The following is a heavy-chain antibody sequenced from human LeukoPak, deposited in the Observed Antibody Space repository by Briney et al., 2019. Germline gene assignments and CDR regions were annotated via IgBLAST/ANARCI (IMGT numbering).Heavy chain of an antibody. J-gene: IGHJ6*02. CDR3: AGDVVRGYYGMDV. CDR2: IYTSGRT. CDR1: GGSISSSY. V-gene: IGHV4-4*07. D-gene: IGHD3-10*01. Sequence: PSETLSVTSTVPGGSISSSYWSWIRQPAGKGLEWIGRIYTSGRTNYNPPLKSRATMSVDTSKNQFSLKLSSVTAADTAVYYCAGDVVRGYYGMDVWGQGTTVTVSS.